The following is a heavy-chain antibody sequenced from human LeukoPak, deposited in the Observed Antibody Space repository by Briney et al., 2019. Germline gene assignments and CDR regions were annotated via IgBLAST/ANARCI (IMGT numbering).Heavy chain of an antibody. J-gene: IGHJ4*02. V-gene: IGHV3-30-3*01. CDR2: ISYDGSNK. Sequence: PGGSLRLSCAASGFTFSNAWMSWVRQAPGKGLEWVAVISYDGSNKYYADSVKGRFTISRDNSKNTLYLQMNSLRAEDTAVYYCARETKGIWGQGTLVTVSS. CDR1: GFTFSNAW. CDR3: ARETKGI.